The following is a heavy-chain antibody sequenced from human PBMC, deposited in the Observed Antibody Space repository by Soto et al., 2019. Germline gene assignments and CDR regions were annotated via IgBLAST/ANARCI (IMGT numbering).Heavy chain of an antibody. D-gene: IGHD3-3*01. CDR1: GFTFSSYA. CDR3: AKDMQTYYDFWSGSLNYGMDV. V-gene: IGHV3-23*01. Sequence: GGSLRLSCAASGFTFSSYAMSWVRQAPGKGLEWVSAISGSGGSTYYADSVKGRFTISRDNSKNTLYLQMNSLRAEDTAVYYCAKDMQTYYDFWSGSLNYGMDVWGQGTTVTVSS. J-gene: IGHJ6*02. CDR2: ISGSGGST.